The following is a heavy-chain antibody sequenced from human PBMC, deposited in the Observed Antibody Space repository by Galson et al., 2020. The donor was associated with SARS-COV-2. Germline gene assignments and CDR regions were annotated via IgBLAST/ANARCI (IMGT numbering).Heavy chain of an antibody. Sequence: SETLSLTCTVSGGSINGFFWSWIRQPPWKGLEWIGYIHYTGSTTFNPSLQSRVTMSVDTSKNQFSLKLSSVTAADTAVYYCAKYYCGSSCYQFDYWGQGALVTVPS. J-gene: IGHJ4*02. CDR2: IHYTGST. V-gene: IGHV4-59*01. CDR1: GGSINGFF. D-gene: IGHD6-13*01. CDR3: AKYYCGSSCYQFDY.